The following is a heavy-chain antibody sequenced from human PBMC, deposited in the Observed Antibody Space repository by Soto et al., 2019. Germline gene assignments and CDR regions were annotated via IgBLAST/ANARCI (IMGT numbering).Heavy chain of an antibody. CDR3: AGMTTVTTPYDY. V-gene: IGHV1-69*13. J-gene: IGHJ4*02. CDR2: IIPIFGTA. D-gene: IGHD4-4*01. CDR1: GGTFSSYA. Sequence: SVKVSCKASGGTFSSYAISWVRQAPGQGLEWMGGIIPIFGTANYAQKFQGRVTITADESTSTAYMELSSLRSEDTAVYYCAGMTTVTTPYDYWGQGTLVTVSS.